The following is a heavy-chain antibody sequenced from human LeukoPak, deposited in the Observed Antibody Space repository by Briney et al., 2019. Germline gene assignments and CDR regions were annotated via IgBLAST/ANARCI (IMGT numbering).Heavy chain of an antibody. CDR2: IYYSGST. V-gene: IGHV4-59*01. Sequence: SETLSLTCTVSGGSISSYYWSWIRQPPGKGLEWIGYIYYSGSTNYNPSLKSRVTISVDTSKNQFSLKLSSVTAADTAVYYCARVRSSPYYYDSSGYYFDYWGQGTLVTVSS. CDR3: ARVRSSPYYYDSSGYYFDY. J-gene: IGHJ4*02. CDR1: GGSISSYY. D-gene: IGHD3-22*01.